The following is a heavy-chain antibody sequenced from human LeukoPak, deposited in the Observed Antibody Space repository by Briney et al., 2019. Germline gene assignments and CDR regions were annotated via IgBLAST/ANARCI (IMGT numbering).Heavy chain of an antibody. Sequence: PSVTLSLTCTVSGGSISSYYWSWIRQPAGKGLEWIGRIYTSGSTNYNPSLKSRVTISVDTSKNQFSLKLSSVTAADTAVYYCARTAMVTFRLDYWGQGTLVTVSS. CDR3: ARTAMVTFRLDY. V-gene: IGHV4-4*07. J-gene: IGHJ4*02. CDR2: IYTSGST. CDR1: GGSISSYY. D-gene: IGHD5-18*01.